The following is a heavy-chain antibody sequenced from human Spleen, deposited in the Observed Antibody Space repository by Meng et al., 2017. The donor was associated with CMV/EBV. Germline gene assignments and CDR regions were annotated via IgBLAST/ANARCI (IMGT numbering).Heavy chain of an antibody. J-gene: IGHJ6*02. Sequence: GGSLRLSCAASGFTFDDYGMSWVRQAPGKGLEWVSAFSGSGGSTYYADSVKGRFTISRDNSKNTLYLQMNSLRAEDTAVYYCAKDGDVYSSGWDRLRDYYYYGMDVWGQGTTVTVSS. CDR3: AKDGDVYSSGWDRLRDYYYYGMDV. V-gene: IGHV3-23*01. D-gene: IGHD6-19*01. CDR1: GFTFDDYG. CDR2: FSGSGGST.